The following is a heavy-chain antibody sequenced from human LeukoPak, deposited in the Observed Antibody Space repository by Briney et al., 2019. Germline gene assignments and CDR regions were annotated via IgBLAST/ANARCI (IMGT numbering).Heavy chain of an antibody. V-gene: IGHV3-30*18. Sequence: PGGSLRLSCAASGFTFSGYGMHWVRQAPGKGLEWVAVISYDGSNKYYADSVKGRFTISRDNSKNTLYLQMNSLRAEDTAVYYCAKVGIAVAFDYWGQGTLVTVSS. CDR3: AKVGIAVAFDY. CDR1: GFTFSGYG. J-gene: IGHJ4*02. D-gene: IGHD6-19*01. CDR2: ISYDGSNK.